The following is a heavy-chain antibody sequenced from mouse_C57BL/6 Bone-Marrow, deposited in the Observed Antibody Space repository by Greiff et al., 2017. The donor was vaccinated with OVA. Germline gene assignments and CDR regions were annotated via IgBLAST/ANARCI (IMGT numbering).Heavy chain of an antibody. Sequence: QVQLQQPGAELVRPGSSVKLSCKASGYTFTSYWMHWVKQRPIQGLEWIGNIDPSDSETHYNQKFKDKATLTVDKSSSTAYMQLSSLTSEDSAVYYCARLGGPSWFAYWGQGTLVTVSA. CDR1: GYTFTSYW. D-gene: IGHD3-3*01. V-gene: IGHV1-52*01. CDR2: IDPSDSET. CDR3: ARLGGPSWFAY. J-gene: IGHJ3*01.